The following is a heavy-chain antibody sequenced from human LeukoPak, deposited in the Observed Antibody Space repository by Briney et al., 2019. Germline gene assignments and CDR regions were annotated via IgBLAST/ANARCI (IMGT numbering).Heavy chain of an antibody. Sequence: PGGSLRLSCAASGFTFSSYGMHWVRQAPGKGLEWVAFIRYDGSNKYYADSVKGRFTISRDNSKNMLYLQMNSLRAEDTAVYYCAKNPSTTPRLFDYWGQGTLVTVSS. V-gene: IGHV3-30*02. D-gene: IGHD1-7*01. J-gene: IGHJ4*02. CDR3: AKNPSTTPRLFDY. CDR1: GFTFSSYG. CDR2: IRYDGSNK.